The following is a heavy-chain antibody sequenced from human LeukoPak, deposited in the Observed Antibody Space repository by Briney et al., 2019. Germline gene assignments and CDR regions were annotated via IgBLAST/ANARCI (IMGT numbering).Heavy chain of an antibody. CDR2: ISYSGNT. CDR3: ARYVWGSYPTFEDY. CDR1: GGSISSYY. J-gene: IGHJ4*02. Sequence: SETLSLTCTVSGGSISSYYWSWIRQPPGKGLEWIGYISYSGNTNYNPSFKSRVTISVDTSNNQFSLKLSSVTDTDTAVYYCARYVWGSYPTFEDYWGQGTPATVSS. D-gene: IGHD3-16*02. V-gene: IGHV4-59*01.